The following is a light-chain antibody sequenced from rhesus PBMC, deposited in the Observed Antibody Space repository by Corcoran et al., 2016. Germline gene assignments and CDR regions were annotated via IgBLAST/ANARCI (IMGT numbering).Light chain of an antibody. CDR1: QSVSSY. CDR2: GAS. Sequence: EIVMTQSPATLSLSPGERATLSCRASQSVSSYVAWYQQKPEQAPRLLIYGASSRATGIPDRFSGSVSGTDFTINISSLEPEDFAVYYCQQYSNWPWTFGQGTKVEIK. V-gene: IGKV3S9*01. CDR3: QQYSNWPWT. J-gene: IGKJ1*01.